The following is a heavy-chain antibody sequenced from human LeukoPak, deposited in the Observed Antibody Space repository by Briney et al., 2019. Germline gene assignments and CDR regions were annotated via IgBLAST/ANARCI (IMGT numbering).Heavy chain of an antibody. CDR3: ARAPLNYQWLGYYYYYYYMDV. CDR1: GYTFTSYD. Sequence: ASVKVSCKASGYTFTSYDINWVRQATGQGLEWMGWMNPNSGNTGYAQKFQGRVTITRNTSISTAYMELSGLRSEDTAVYYCARAPLNYQWLGYYYYYYYMDVWGKGTTVTVSS. V-gene: IGHV1-8*03. D-gene: IGHD6-19*01. J-gene: IGHJ6*03. CDR2: MNPNSGNT.